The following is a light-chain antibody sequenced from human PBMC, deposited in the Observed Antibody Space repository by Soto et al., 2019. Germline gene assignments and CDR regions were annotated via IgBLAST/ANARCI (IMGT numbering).Light chain of an antibody. CDR1: QSVSSRF. CDR3: QQRHNWPRK. CDR2: DTS. V-gene: IGKV3D-20*02. Sequence: EIVLTQSPGTLSLSPGDRVTLSCRASQSVSSRFLAWYQQKHGQAPSLLIYDTSTRATGVPARFSGSRSGPEFTLTINSLQSEDFAIYYCQQRHNWPRKFGQGTKVDIK. J-gene: IGKJ1*01.